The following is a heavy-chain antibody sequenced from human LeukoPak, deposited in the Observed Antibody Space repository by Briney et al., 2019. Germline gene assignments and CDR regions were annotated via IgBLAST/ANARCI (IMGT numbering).Heavy chain of an antibody. Sequence: PGGSLSLSCAASGFTFDDYAMHWVRQAPGKGLEWVSGISWNSGSIGYADSVKGRFTISRDNAKNSLYLQMNSLRAEDMALYYCAKGYSYGFVDAFDIWGQGTMVTVSS. CDR3: AKGYSYGFVDAFDI. CDR2: ISWNSGSI. V-gene: IGHV3-9*03. J-gene: IGHJ3*02. D-gene: IGHD5-18*01. CDR1: GFTFDDYA.